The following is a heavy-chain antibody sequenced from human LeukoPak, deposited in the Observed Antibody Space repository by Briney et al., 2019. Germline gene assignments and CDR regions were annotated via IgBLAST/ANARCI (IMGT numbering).Heavy chain of an antibody. CDR3: ARHSSRWYDGGINWFDP. CDR1: GFTFSNYA. D-gene: IGHD6-19*01. J-gene: IGHJ5*02. V-gene: IGHV3-30*04. Sequence: PGGSLRLSCAASGFTFSNYAMHWVRQAPDKGLEWVAIISYDGNTKYYVDSVKGRFTISRDNSENTLYLQMNSLRAEDTAVYYCARHSSRWYDGGINWFDPWGQGTLVTVSS. CDR2: ISYDGNTK.